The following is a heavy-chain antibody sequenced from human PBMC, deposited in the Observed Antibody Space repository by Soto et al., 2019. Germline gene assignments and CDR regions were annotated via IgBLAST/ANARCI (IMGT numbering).Heavy chain of an antibody. D-gene: IGHD3-9*01. Sequence: GESLKISCKGSGYSFTNYWIGWVRQMPGKGLEWMGIIYPGDSDTRYSPSFQGQVTISADKSISTAYLQWSSLKASDTAMYYCARGYYDILTGYQYYFDYWGQGTLVTVSS. CDR2: IYPGDSDT. CDR3: ARGYYDILTGYQYYFDY. V-gene: IGHV5-51*01. CDR1: GYSFTNYW. J-gene: IGHJ4*02.